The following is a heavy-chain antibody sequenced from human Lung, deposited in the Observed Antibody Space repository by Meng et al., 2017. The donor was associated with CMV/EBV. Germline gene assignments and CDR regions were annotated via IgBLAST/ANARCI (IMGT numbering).Heavy chain of an antibody. CDR1: GYSISSGYY. CDR2: IYHSGST. J-gene: IGHJ4*02. D-gene: IGHD1-7*01. Sequence: SXTLSLXCTVSGYSISSGYYWGWIRQPPGKGLEWIGSIYHSGSTYYNPSLKSRVTISVDTSKNQFSLKLGSVTAADTAVYYCARDNWNYDQKLFDYWGQGXLVTVSS. V-gene: IGHV4-38-2*02. CDR3: ARDNWNYDQKLFDY.